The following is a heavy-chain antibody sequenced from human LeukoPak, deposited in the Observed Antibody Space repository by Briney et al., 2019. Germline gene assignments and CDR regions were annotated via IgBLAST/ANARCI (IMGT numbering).Heavy chain of an antibody. CDR2: IYPGDSDT. V-gene: IGHV5-51*01. J-gene: IGHJ3*02. CDR3: ARRGVVVPAANDAFDI. D-gene: IGHD2-2*01. CDR1: GYSFTSYW. Sequence: GESLKISCKGSGYSFTSYWIGWVRQMPGKGLEWMGIIYPGDSDTRYSPSFQGQATISADKSISTAYLQWSSLKASDTAMYYCARRGVVVPAANDAFDIWGQGTMVTVSS.